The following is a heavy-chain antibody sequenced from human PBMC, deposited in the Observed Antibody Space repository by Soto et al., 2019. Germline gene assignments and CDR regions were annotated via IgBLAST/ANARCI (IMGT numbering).Heavy chain of an antibody. J-gene: IGHJ3*02. CDR2: IHYAGNT. CDR3: ASSYCGGDCYSDFDAFDI. D-gene: IGHD2-21*02. CDR1: GGSISSGGFS. V-gene: IGHV4-30-2*01. Sequence: SETLSLTCAVSGGSISSGGFSWSWIRQPPGKGLEWIGYIHYAGNTYYNPSLKGRVTISVDRSKNQFSLELYSVAAADTAVYSCASSYCGGDCYSDFDAFDIWGKGTPVTVSS.